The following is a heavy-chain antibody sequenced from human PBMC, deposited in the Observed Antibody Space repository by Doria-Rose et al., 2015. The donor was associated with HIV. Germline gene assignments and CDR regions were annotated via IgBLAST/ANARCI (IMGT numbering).Heavy chain of an antibody. J-gene: IGHJ4*02. V-gene: IGHV2-26*01. CDR2: IFSDDER. Sequence: QITLKESGPVLVKPTETLTLTCTVSGVSLSSPGMGVSWIRQPPGKALEWLATIFSDDERSYKTSLKSRLTISRVTSNSQVVLTMTDMDPVDTATYYCARIKSSRWYHKYYFDFWGQGTLVIVSA. CDR1: GVSLSSPGMG. CDR3: ARIKSSRWYHKYYFDF. D-gene: IGHD6-13*01.